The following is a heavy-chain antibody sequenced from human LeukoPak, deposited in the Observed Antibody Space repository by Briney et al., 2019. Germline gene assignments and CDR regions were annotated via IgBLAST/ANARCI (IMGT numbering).Heavy chain of an antibody. D-gene: IGHD6-19*01. Sequence: GGTLRLSCAGSGFMFSSYVMSWVRQAPGKGLEWVSGISGSGGSTYYADSVKGRFTISRDNSKNTLYLQMNSLRAEDTAIYYCAKDNHGWYDRFFDYWGQGTLVTVSS. CDR2: ISGSGGST. V-gene: IGHV3-23*01. J-gene: IGHJ4*02. CDR1: GFMFSSYV. CDR3: AKDNHGWYDRFFDY.